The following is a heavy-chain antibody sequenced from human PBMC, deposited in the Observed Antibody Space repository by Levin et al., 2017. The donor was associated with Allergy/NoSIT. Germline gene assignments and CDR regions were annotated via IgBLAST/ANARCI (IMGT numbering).Heavy chain of an antibody. D-gene: IGHD4-17*01. CDR1: GFTFSSYS. J-gene: IGHJ4*02. CDR3: ARGACGDYAWVDY. V-gene: IGHV3-21*01. CDR2: ISSSSSYI. Sequence: GESLKISCAASGFTFSSYSMNWVRQAPGKGMEWVSSISSSSSYIYYADSVKGRFTISRDNAKNSLYLQMNSLRAEDTAVYYCARGACGDYAWVDYWGQGTLVTVSS.